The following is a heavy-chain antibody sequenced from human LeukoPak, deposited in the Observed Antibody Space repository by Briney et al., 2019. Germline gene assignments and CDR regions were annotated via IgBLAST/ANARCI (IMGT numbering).Heavy chain of an antibody. V-gene: IGHV4-30-4*01. D-gene: IGHD3-10*01. J-gene: IGHJ4*02. CDR3: ARGRGAMAPFYDY. CDR1: GGSISSGDYY. CDR2: IYYSGST. Sequence: PSETLSLTCTVSGGSISSGDYYWSWIRQPPGKGLEWIGYIYYSGSTYYNPSLKSRVTISVDTSKNQFSLKLSSVTAADTAVYYCARGRGAMAPFYDYWGQGTLVTVSS.